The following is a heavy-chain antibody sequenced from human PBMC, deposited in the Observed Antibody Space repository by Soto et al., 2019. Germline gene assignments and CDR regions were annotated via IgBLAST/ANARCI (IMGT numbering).Heavy chain of an antibody. V-gene: IGHV3-23*01. CDR3: ARGHFGVTMDV. CDR2: VNGGGDST. J-gene: IGHJ6*02. CDR1: EFTFSSYS. Sequence: EVQLLESGGGLVQPGGSLRLSCAASEFTFSSYSMIWVRQAPGKGLEGVSGVNGGGDSTYYAESVKGRFTNSRDNSKNTLYLQMNSLRAEDTAVFYCARGHFGVTMDVWGQGTTVTVSS. D-gene: IGHD3-3*01.